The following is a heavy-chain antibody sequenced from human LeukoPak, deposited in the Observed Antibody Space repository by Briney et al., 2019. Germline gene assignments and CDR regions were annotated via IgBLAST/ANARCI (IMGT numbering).Heavy chain of an antibody. Sequence: PSETLSLTCTVSGGSISSSSYYWGWIRQPPGKGLEWIGSIYYSGSTYYNPSLKSRVTISVDTSKNQFSLKLSSVTAADTAVCYCASIGGITDYFDYWGQGTLVTVSS. D-gene: IGHD3-10*01. J-gene: IGHJ4*02. CDR2: IYYSGST. CDR1: GGSISSSSYY. CDR3: ASIGGITDYFDY. V-gene: IGHV4-39*07.